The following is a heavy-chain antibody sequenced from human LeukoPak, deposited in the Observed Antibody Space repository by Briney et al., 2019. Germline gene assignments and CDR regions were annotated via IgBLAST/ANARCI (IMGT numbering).Heavy chain of an antibody. Sequence: SETLSLTCTVSGGSISSYYWSWIRQPTGKGLERIGYIYYSGSTNYNPSLKSRVSISIDTSKSQFSLKVRSVTAADTAVYYCARHGTTGTNLNWFDPWGQGTLVTVSS. CDR1: GGSISSYY. CDR2: IYYSGST. CDR3: ARHGTTGTNLNWFDP. V-gene: IGHV4-59*01. J-gene: IGHJ5*02. D-gene: IGHD1-1*01.